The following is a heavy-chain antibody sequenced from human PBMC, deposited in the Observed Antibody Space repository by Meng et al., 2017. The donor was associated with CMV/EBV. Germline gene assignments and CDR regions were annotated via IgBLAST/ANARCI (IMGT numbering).Heavy chain of an antibody. CDR2: IYYSGST. V-gene: IGHV4-31*02. CDR3: ARDYGYCSSTSCYGNWYFDL. J-gene: IGHJ2*01. Sequence: SGGYYWSWIRQHPGKGLEWIGYIYYSGSTYYNPSLKSRVTISVDTSKNQFSLKLSSVTAADTAVYYCARDYGYCSSTSCYGNWYFDLWGRGTLVTVSS. CDR1: SGGYY. D-gene: IGHD2-2*03.